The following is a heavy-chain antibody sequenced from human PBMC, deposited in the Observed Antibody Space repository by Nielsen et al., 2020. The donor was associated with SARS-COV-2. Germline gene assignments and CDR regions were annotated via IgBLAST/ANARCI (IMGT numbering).Heavy chain of an antibody. J-gene: IGHJ4*02. CDR2: IGAGGDNI. CDR3: ATQADGYKSPYDY. D-gene: IGHD3-10*01. V-gene: IGHV3-23*01. Sequence: GESLKISCAASGFTFSRHAMNWVRQAPGKGLEWVSIIGAGGDNIYYADSVKGRFTISRDTSKNTLYLQINSLRADDTAVYYCATQADGYKSPYDYWGQGTLVTVSS. CDR1: GFTFSRHA.